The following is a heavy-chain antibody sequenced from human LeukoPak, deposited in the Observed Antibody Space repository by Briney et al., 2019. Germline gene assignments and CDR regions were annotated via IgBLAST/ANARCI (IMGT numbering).Heavy chain of an antibody. J-gene: IGHJ4*02. D-gene: IGHD5-12*01. CDR3: ARRAVRVGRYGGYDY. CDR1: GFTFSSYS. V-gene: IGHV3-21*01. CDR2: ISSSSSYI. Sequence: GGSLRLSCAASGFTFSSYSMNWVRQAPGKGLEWVSSISSSSSYIYYADSVKGRFTISRDNAKNSLYLQMNSLGAEDTAVYYCARRAVRVGRYGGYDYWGQGTLVTVSS.